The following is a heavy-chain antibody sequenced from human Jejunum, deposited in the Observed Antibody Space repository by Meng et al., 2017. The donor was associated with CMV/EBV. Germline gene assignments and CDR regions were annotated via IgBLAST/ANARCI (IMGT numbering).Heavy chain of an antibody. D-gene: IGHD3-3*01. CDR2: VSYDVSDN. CDR1: TFSSFP. Sequence: TFSSFPMHWVRQAPGKGLEWVSFVSYDVSDNSYVDSVEGRFSISRNNSKSTLYLQMNSLRVEDTAVYYCAKDITDFGVAGRGIDVWGQGITVTVSS. J-gene: IGHJ6*02. CDR3: AKDITDFGVAGRGIDV. V-gene: IGHV3-30*16.